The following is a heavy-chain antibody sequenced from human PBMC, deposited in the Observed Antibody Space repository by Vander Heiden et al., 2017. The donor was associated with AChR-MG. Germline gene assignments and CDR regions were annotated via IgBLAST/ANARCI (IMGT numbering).Heavy chain of an antibody. J-gene: IGHJ5*02. CDR1: GGSISSSSYH. D-gene: IGHD6-6*01. V-gene: IGHV4-39*01. CDR2: SYYSGST. CDR3: ARHGIAARINWFDP. Sequence: QLQLQESGPGLVKPSETLSLTCTVSGGSISSSSYHWGWIRQPPGKGLEWIGSSYYSGSTSYNPSLKSRVTISVDTSKNQFSLKLSSVTAADTAVYYCARHGIAARINWFDPWGQGTLVTVSS.